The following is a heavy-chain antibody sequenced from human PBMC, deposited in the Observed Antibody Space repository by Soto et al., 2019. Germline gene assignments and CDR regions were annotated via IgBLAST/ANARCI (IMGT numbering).Heavy chain of an antibody. CDR2: INAGNGNT. CDR3: XXESYGGEFDY. D-gene: IGHD4-17*01. V-gene: IGHV1-3*05. CDR1: GYTFTSYA. J-gene: IGHJ4*02. Sequence: QVQLVQSGAEEKKPGASVKVSCKASGYTFTSYAMXXXRQAPEQRLEWMGWINAGNGNTKXSQKFQGRVTITRDTXXXXXXXXXXXXXXXXXXXXXXXXESYGGEFDYWGQGTLVTVSS.